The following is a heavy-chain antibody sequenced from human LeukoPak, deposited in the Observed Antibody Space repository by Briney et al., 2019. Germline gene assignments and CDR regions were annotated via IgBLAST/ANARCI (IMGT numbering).Heavy chain of an antibody. CDR1: GFTFSSSE. D-gene: IGHD3-3*01. CDR3: ATQGRSAISGI. J-gene: IGHJ3*02. V-gene: IGHV3-48*03. CDR2: ISSRGGTI. Sequence: PGGSLRLSCAASGFTFSSSEMNWVRQAPGKGLEWISYISSRGGTIYHADSVKGRFTVSGDNAKNSLYLQMNSLRAEDTAVYYCATQGRSAISGIWGQGTMVTVSS.